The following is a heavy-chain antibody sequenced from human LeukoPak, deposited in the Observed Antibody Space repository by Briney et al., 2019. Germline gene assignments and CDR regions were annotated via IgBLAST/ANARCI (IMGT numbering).Heavy chain of an antibody. D-gene: IGHD2-21*01. Sequence: SETLSLTCTVSGGSISTSTYYWGWIRQPPGKGLEWIGNIYYSGSTYYNPSLKSRVTMSLDTSKNQFSLKLSSVTAADTAVYYCARPNVILLWGQGTLVTVSS. CDR1: GGSISTSTYY. CDR3: ARPNVILL. CDR2: IYYSGST. J-gene: IGHJ4*02. V-gene: IGHV4-39*01.